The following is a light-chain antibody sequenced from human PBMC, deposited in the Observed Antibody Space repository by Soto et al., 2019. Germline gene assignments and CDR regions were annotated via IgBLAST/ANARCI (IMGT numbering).Light chain of an antibody. CDR3: QQCRNWPLT. CDR2: DAS. CDR1: QNVYNN. Sequence: EIVMTQSPATLSVSPGEGATLSCKASQNVYNNLAWYQQRPGQPPRLLIYDASTSATGISARFSGSGYGTEFTLYISSMQSEDFAVYFCQQCRNWPLTFGGGTKVEIK. V-gene: IGKV3-15*01. J-gene: IGKJ4*02.